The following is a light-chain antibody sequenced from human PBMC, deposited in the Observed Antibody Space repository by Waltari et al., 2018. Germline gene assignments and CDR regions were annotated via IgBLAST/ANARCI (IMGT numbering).Light chain of an antibody. V-gene: IGLV1-44*01. Sequence: QSVLTQPPSTSWTPGQTVTISCSGSSSNIGTNTVTWYQQFPGTAPKVLVFANFHRPSGVPDRFSASKSGTSASLVISGLQSEDEGDYFCAAWDDSLIGRVFGGGTTLTVL. CDR1: SSNIGTNT. CDR3: AAWDDSLIGRV. J-gene: IGLJ2*01. CDR2: ANF.